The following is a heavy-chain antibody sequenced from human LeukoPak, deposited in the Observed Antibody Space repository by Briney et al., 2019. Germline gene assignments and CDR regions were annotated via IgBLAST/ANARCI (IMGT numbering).Heavy chain of an antibody. CDR2: IYTSGST. D-gene: IGHD1-1*01. Sequence: SETLSLTCTVSGGSISSYYWSWIRQPAGKGLAWIGRIYTSGSTNYNPSLKSRVTISVDTSKNQFSLKLSSVTAADTAVYYCAREDYNWNDDAFDIWGQGTMVTVSS. CDR1: GGSISSYY. J-gene: IGHJ3*02. V-gene: IGHV4-4*07. CDR3: AREDYNWNDDAFDI.